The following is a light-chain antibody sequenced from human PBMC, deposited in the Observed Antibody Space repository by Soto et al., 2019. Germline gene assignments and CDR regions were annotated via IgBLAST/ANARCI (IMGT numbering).Light chain of an antibody. CDR3: SSYTTSSTYV. V-gene: IGLV2-14*01. J-gene: IGLJ1*01. CDR1: SSDVGYYNY. CDR2: DVT. Sequence: QSVLTQPASVSGSPGQSITISCTGTSSDVGYYNYVSWYQQHPGKAPKLMIYDVTNRPSGVSYRFSGSKSGNTASLTISGLQAEYEADYYCSSYTTSSTYVFGTGTKVTVL.